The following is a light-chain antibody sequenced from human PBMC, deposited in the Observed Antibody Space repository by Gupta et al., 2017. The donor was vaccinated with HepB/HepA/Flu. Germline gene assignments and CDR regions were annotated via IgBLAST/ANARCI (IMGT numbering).Light chain of an antibody. CDR1: SSHIGAGDD. V-gene: IGLV1-40*01. CDR3: QSYDSSRSGVV. J-gene: IGLJ2*01. Sequence: SVLTQPPSVSGAPGQRVTISCTGSSSHIGAGDDVHWYQQLPVTAPNLHIYGNSNRPSGVPDRFSGSKSGTSASLAITGLQAEDEADYYCQSYDSSRSGVVFGGGTKLTVL. CDR2: GNS.